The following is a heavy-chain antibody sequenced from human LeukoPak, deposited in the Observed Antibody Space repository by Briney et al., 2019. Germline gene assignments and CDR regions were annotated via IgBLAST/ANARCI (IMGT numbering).Heavy chain of an antibody. Sequence: GGSLRLSCAASAFSFSDYGMNWVRQAPGKGLEWVSFMSSSSSYIQYADSVKGRFTISRDNSKNTLYLQMNSLRAEDTAVYYCAKVREYYYGPIDAFDIWGQGTMVTVSS. CDR1: AFSFSDYG. J-gene: IGHJ3*02. V-gene: IGHV3-21*04. D-gene: IGHD3-10*01. CDR3: AKVREYYYGPIDAFDI. CDR2: MSSSSSYI.